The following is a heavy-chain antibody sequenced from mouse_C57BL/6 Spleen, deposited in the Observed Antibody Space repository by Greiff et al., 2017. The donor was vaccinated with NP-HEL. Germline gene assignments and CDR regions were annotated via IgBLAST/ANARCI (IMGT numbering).Heavy chain of an antibody. CDR1: GFNIKDYY. J-gene: IGHJ3*01. Sequence: EVQLQESGAELVKPGASVKLSCTASGFNIKDYYMHWVKQRTEQGLEWIGRIDPEAGETKYAPKFQGKATITADTSSTTAYLQLSSLTSEDTAVYYCARNYGSSSWFADWGQGTLVTVSA. CDR2: IDPEAGET. D-gene: IGHD1-1*01. CDR3: ARNYGSSSWFAD. V-gene: IGHV14-2*01.